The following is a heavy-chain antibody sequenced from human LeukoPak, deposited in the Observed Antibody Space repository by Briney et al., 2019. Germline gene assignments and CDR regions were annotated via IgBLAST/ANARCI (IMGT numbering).Heavy chain of an antibody. CDR2: INPNSGGT. V-gene: IGHV1-2*02. D-gene: IGHD2-2*01. Sequence: ASVKVSCKASGYTYTGYYMHWVRQAPGQGLEWMGWINPNSGGTNYAQKLQGRVTMTRDTSISTAYMELSGLRSDDTAVYYCARDQLLLGVDYWGQGTLVTVSS. CDR1: GYTYTGYY. CDR3: ARDQLLLGVDY. J-gene: IGHJ4*02.